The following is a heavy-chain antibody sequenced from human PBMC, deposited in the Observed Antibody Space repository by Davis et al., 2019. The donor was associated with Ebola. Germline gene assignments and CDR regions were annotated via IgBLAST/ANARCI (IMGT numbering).Heavy chain of an antibody. V-gene: IGHV4-61*09. CDR1: GGSISSGSYY. D-gene: IGHD2-8*02. J-gene: IGHJ6*02. Sequence: PSETLSLTCTVSGGSISSGSYYWSWIRQPAGKGLEWIGHIYTSGSTNYNPSLKSRVTISVDTSKNQFSLKLSSVTAADTAVYYCAREGRTGVYYYYGMDVWGQGTTVTVSS. CDR2: IYTSGST. CDR3: AREGRTGVYYYYGMDV.